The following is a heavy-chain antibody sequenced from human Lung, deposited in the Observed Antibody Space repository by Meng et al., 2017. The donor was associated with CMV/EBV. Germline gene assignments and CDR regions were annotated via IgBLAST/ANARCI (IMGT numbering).Heavy chain of an antibody. D-gene: IGHD3-10*01. J-gene: IGHJ4*02. CDR2: IYYSGNT. V-gene: IGHV4-30-4*01. CDR1: GGSISRGDYY. CDR3: ARETHGSGSYYDY. Sequence: TVSGGSISRGDYYWSWIREPTGKGLEWIGYIYYSGNTYYNPSIKSRVTISVDTSKNQFSLKLSSVTAADTAVYYCARETHGSGSYYDYWGQGTLVTVSS.